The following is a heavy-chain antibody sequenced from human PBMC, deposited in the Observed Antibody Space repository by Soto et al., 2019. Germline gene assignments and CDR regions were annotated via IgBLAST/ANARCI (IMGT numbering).Heavy chain of an antibody. D-gene: IGHD3-3*01. CDR2: IWYDGSNK. Sequence: GGSLRLSCAASGFTFSSYGMHWVRQAPGKGLEWVAVIWYDGSNKYYADSVKGRFTISRDNSKNTLYLQMNSLRAEDTAVYYCAREIDFWSGSPLDYWGQGTLVTVSS. CDR3: AREIDFWSGSPLDY. J-gene: IGHJ4*02. V-gene: IGHV3-33*01. CDR1: GFTFSSYG.